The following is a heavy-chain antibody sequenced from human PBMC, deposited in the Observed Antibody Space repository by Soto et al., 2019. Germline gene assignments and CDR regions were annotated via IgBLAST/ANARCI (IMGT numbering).Heavy chain of an antibody. V-gene: IGHV3-23*01. D-gene: IGHD6-13*01. Sequence: EGQLLESGGGLVQPGGSLRLSCAASGFTFSSYAMSWVRQAPGKGLEWVSAISDSGGTTYYADSVKGRFTISRDNSKNTLYLQMTSLRAEDTAVYYCAERSGGSWFVGSWGQGTLVTVSS. J-gene: IGHJ5*02. CDR2: ISDSGGTT. CDR3: AERSGGSWFVGS. CDR1: GFTFSSYA.